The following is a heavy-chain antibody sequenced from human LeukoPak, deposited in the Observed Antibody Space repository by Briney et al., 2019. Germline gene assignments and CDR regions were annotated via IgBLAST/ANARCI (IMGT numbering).Heavy chain of an antibody. V-gene: IGHV1-18*01. CDR3: ARGEQQLHWFDP. J-gene: IGHJ5*02. Sequence: GASVKVSCKTSGYTFSSYGINWVRQAPGQGLEWMGWISAYNGNTKYAQKLQGRVTMTTDTSTSTAYMELKSLRSDDTAVYYCARGEQQLHWFDPWGQGTLVTVSS. CDR1: GYTFSSYG. D-gene: IGHD6-13*01. CDR2: ISAYNGNT.